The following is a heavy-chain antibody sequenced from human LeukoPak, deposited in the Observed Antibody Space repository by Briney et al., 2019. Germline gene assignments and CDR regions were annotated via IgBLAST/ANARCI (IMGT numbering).Heavy chain of an antibody. Sequence: GGSLRLSCAASGFTFSSYAMSWVRQAPGKGLEWVSAISGSGGSTYYADSVKGRFTISRDNSKNTLCLQMNSLRAEDTAVYYCAKDFEVVSGVYYYDSSGYYFDYWGQGTLVTVSS. CDR3: AKDFEVVSGVYYYDSSGYYFDY. V-gene: IGHV3-23*01. D-gene: IGHD3-22*01. CDR2: ISGSGGST. J-gene: IGHJ4*02. CDR1: GFTFSSYA.